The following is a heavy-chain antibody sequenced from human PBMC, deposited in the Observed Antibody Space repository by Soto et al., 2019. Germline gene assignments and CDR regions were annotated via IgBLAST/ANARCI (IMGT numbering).Heavy chain of an antibody. CDR1: GYTFTSYG. D-gene: IGHD3-22*01. Sequence: QVQLVQSGAAVKKPGASVKVSCKASGYTFTSYGISWVRQAPGQGLEWMGWISAYNGNTNYAQKLQGRVTMTTDTSTSTAYMELRSLRSDDTAVYYCARAGYYDSSAYLAGRNFDYWGQGTLVTVSS. CDR2: ISAYNGNT. V-gene: IGHV1-18*01. J-gene: IGHJ4*02. CDR3: ARAGYYDSSAYLAGRNFDY.